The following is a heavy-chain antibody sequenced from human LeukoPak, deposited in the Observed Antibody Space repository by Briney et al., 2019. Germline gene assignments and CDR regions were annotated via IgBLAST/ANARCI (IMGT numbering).Heavy chain of an antibody. D-gene: IGHD5-18*01. V-gene: IGHV4-39*01. CDR2: IYYSGSA. CDR3: ARKSYGRTNDY. CDR1: GGSISSSRDY. Sequence: PSETLSLTCTASGGSISSSRDYWAWLRQPPGKGLEWIANIYYSGSAYYSPSLKSRVTISVDTSKNQFSLKLSSVTAADTAVYYCARKSYGRTNDYWGQGTLVTVSS. J-gene: IGHJ4*02.